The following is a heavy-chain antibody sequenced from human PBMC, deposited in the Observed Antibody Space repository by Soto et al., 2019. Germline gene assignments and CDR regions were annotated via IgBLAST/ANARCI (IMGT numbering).Heavy chain of an antibody. Sequence: EVQLVESGGGLVQPGGSLRISCAASGFTFSSYEMNWVRQAPGKGLEWVSYISNSGRTIYYADSVKGRFTISRDNAKNSLYLQMNSLRAEDTAVYYCARDRIEGYAVIPTAIDYGMDVWGQGTTVTVSS. D-gene: IGHD2-2*01. CDR3: ARDRIEGYAVIPTAIDYGMDV. J-gene: IGHJ6*02. CDR2: ISNSGRTI. V-gene: IGHV3-48*03. CDR1: GFTFSSYE.